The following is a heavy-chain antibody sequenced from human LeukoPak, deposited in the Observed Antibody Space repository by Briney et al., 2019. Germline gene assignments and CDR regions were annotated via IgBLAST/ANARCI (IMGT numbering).Heavy chain of an antibody. D-gene: IGHD3-10*01. CDR2: IYYTGST. Sequence: SETLSLTCTVSGGSISTYYWSWIRQPPGKGLEWIGYIYYTGSTSYNPSLKSRVTMSLDASKNQFSLELNSVTPADTAVYYCARTEYYYGSGSSIDYWGQGTLVTVSS. CDR1: GGSISTYY. CDR3: ARTEYYYGSGSSIDY. J-gene: IGHJ4*02. V-gene: IGHV4-59*01.